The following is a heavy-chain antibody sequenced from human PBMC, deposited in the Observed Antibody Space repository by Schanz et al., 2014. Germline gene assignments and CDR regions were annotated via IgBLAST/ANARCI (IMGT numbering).Heavy chain of an antibody. CDR1: GFTFSDYY. Sequence: QVQLVESGGGLVKPGGSLRLSCVASGFTFSDYYMSWIRQAPGKGLEWVSYISSSSSYTNYADSVKGRFIISRDSSKNTLFLQMNSLRPEDTALYFCARDEGRDGYNLAFDVWGQGTLVTVSS. D-gene: IGHD5-12*01. J-gene: IGHJ3*01. CDR3: ARDEGRDGYNLAFDV. CDR2: ISSSSSYT. V-gene: IGHV3-11*05.